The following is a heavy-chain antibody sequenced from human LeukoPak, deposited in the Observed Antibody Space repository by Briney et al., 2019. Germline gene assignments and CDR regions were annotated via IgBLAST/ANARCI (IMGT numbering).Heavy chain of an antibody. Sequence: GGSLRLSCAASGFTFSSYGMHWVRQPPGKGLEWVAVISYDGNIKYYADSVKGRFTISRDNSKNTLSLQMNSLRPEDTAVYHCARDYSGNYYKGFDYWGQGTLVTVSS. CDR2: ISYDGNIK. CDR1: GFTFSSYG. J-gene: IGHJ4*02. D-gene: IGHD1-26*01. V-gene: IGHV3-30*19. CDR3: ARDYSGNYYKGFDY.